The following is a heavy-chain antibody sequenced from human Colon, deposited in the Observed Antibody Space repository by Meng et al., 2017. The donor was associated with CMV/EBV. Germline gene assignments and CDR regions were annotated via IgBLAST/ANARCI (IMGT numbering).Heavy chain of an antibody. CDR1: GFTFKFYW. D-gene: IGHD1-26*01. V-gene: IGHV3-74*01. CDR3: AKILVGATDIKKNFYGMDV. Sequence: GGSLRLSCVASGFTFKFYWMHWVRQPPGKGLEWVARIDGDGSSRNYADSVKGRFTISRDNAKNTVFLHMTGLRADDTAVYYCAKILVGATDIKKNFYGMDVWGQGTTVTVSS. CDR2: IDGDGSSR. J-gene: IGHJ6*02.